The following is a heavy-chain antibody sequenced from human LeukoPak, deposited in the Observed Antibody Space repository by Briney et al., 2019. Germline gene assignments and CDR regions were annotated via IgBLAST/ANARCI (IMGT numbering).Heavy chain of an antibody. CDR2: IYPRDGST. J-gene: IGHJ4*02. CDR1: GYTFTSNY. V-gene: IGHV1-46*01. Sequence: ASVKVSCKASGYTFTSNYIHWVRQAPGQGLEWMGMIYPRDGSTSYAQKFQGRVTTTRDTSASTAYMELSSLRSEDTAVYYCARDKGQLWLSGGFDYWGQGTLVTVSS. CDR3: ARDKGQLWLSGGFDY. D-gene: IGHD5-18*01.